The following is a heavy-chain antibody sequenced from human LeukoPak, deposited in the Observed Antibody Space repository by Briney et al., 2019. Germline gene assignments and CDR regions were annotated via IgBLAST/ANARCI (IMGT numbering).Heavy chain of an antibody. J-gene: IGHJ4*02. CDR2: ISSRGGTI. D-gene: IGHD3-16*01. CDR1: GFTFSTYY. V-gene: IGHV3-48*03. CDR3: ARDALAGGDWSNMGDY. Sequence: GGSLRLSCAASGFTFSTYYMNGVRQAPGRGREWLSYISSRGGTIYYADSVKGRFTISRDNAKNSLYLQMNSLRGEDTAVYYCARDALAGGDWSNMGDYWGQGTLVTVSS.